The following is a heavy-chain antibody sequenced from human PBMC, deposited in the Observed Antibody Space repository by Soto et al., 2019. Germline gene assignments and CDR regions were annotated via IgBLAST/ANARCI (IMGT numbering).Heavy chain of an antibody. V-gene: IGHV1-3*01. Sequence: ASVKVSCKASGYTFTNYIMHWVRQAPGQRLKWMGWINAGNGNTKYSQKFQGRVTITRDTSASTAYMEMSSLRSEDTAVYYCARERYSGYPTGFDYWGQGTLVTVSS. CDR1: GYTFTNYI. CDR2: INAGNGNT. J-gene: IGHJ4*02. D-gene: IGHD5-12*01. CDR3: ARERYSGYPTGFDY.